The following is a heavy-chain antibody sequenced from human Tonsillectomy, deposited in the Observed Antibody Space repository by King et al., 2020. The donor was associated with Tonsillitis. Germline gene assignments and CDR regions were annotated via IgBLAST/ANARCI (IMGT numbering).Heavy chain of an antibody. V-gene: IGHV2-5*02. D-gene: IGHD3-16*01. J-gene: IGHJ3*01. CDR1: GFSLNSSPVT. Sequence: TLKESGPTLVKPTQTLTLTCTFSGFSLNSSPVTVGWIRQSPGKALEWLALIYWDDDKRYNPSLRNRLTITKDSSENQVVLTMTNVDPVDTATYYCTRSNWGEWAFDFWGQGTMVTVSS. CDR2: IYWDDDK. CDR3: TRSNWGEWAFDF.